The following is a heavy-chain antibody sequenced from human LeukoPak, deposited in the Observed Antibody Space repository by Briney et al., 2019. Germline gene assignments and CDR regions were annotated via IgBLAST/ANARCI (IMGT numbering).Heavy chain of an antibody. J-gene: IGHJ5*02. CDR2: INPNSGGT. D-gene: IGHD3-22*01. CDR1: GYTFTGYY. V-gene: IGHV1-2*02. Sequence: ASVKVSCKASGYTFTGYYMHWVRQAPGQGLEWMGWINPNSGGTNYAQKFQGRVTMTRDTSISTAYMELSRLRSDDTAVYYCARDKSMIAPRNWFDPWGQGTLVTVSS. CDR3: ARDKSMIAPRNWFDP.